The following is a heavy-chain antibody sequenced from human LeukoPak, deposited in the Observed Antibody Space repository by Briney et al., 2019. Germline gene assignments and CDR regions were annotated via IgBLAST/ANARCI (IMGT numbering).Heavy chain of an antibody. CDR2: IHSTGST. CDR3: ARDVYDSSGYYLLGDN. CDR1: GGSMTDYY. J-gene: IGHJ4*02. D-gene: IGHD3-22*01. Sequence: SETLSLTCTVSGGSMTDYYWSWIPHPPGKGLEWLGYIHSTGSTNYNPSLKSRVTISVDTSKKQFSLKLRSVTAADTAVYYCARDVYDSSGYYLLGDNWGQGTLVTVSS. V-gene: IGHV4-59*01.